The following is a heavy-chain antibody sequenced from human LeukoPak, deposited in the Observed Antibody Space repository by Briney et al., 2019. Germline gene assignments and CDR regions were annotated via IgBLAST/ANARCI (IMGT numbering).Heavy chain of an antibody. D-gene: IGHD3-10*01. CDR2: IKSKSDGGTT. Sequence: ETLFLTCTVSGGSISSYYWSWIRQPAGKGLEWVGRIKSKSDGGTTEYIAPVKGRFTISRDDSKNTLYLQMNSLKTEDTAVYYCSTLMVRGVHGGQGTLVTVSS. J-gene: IGHJ4*02. CDR1: GGSISSYY. CDR3: STLMVRGVH. V-gene: IGHV3-15*01.